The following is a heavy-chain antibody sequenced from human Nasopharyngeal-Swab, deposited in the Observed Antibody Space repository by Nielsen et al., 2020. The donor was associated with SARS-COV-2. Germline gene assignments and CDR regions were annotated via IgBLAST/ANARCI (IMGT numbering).Heavy chain of an antibody. Sequence: GESLKISCKGSGYSFTSYWIAWVRQMPGKGLEWLGIIYPRDYDTRDSPSFQGQVTISADKSISTAYLQWSSLKASDTAMYYCVRPEGVATSFKYYFQYGMDVWGQGTMVTVPS. V-gene: IGHV5-51*01. CDR2: IYPRDYDT. CDR1: GYSFTSYW. J-gene: IGHJ6*02. CDR3: VRPEGVATSFKYYFQYGMDV. D-gene: IGHD5-12*01.